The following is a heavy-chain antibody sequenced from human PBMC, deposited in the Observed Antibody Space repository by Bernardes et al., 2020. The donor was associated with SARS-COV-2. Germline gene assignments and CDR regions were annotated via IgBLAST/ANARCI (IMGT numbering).Heavy chain of an antibody. V-gene: IGHV3-7*01. D-gene: IGHD6-19*01. CDR1: GFTFSSYW. Sequence: GGSLRLSCAASGFTFSSYWMSWVRQAPGKGLEWVANIKQDGSEKYYVDSVKGRFTISRDNAKNSLYLQMNSLRAEDTAVYYCARDTYSSGGKYYYYGMDVWGQGTTVTVSS. CDR3: ARDTYSSGGKYYYYGMDV. CDR2: IKQDGSEK. J-gene: IGHJ6*02.